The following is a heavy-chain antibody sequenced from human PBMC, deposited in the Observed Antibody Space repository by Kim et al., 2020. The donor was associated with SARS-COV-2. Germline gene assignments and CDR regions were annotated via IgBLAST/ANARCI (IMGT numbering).Heavy chain of an antibody. D-gene: IGHD3-10*01. CDR3: AILVRGVIVPPGATM. Sequence: PSLKSRVTISVDASKNQFSLSLSSVAAADTAVYYCAILVRGVIVPPGATMWGQGTLVTVSS. J-gene: IGHJ4*02. V-gene: IGHV4-34*01.